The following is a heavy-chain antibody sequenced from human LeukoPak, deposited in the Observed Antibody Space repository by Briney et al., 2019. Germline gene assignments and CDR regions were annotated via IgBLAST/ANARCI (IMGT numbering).Heavy chain of an antibody. CDR2: IYSGGST. Sequence: GGSLRLSCAASGFTVSSNYMSWVRQAPGKGLEWVSVIYSGGSTYYADSVKGRFTISRDNSKNTLYLQMNSLRAEDTAVYYCARYCSGGSCYSLWGQGTLVTVSS. CDR3: ARYCSGGSCYSL. D-gene: IGHD2-15*01. CDR1: GFTVSSNY. J-gene: IGHJ4*02. V-gene: IGHV3-53*01.